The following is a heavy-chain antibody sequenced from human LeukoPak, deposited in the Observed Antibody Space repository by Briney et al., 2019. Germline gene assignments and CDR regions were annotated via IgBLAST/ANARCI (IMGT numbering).Heavy chain of an antibody. CDR1: GYTFTSYA. CDR3: ARAPAASRSHFDY. V-gene: IGHV1-3*01. D-gene: IGHD2-15*01. J-gene: IGHJ4*02. CDR2: INAGNGNT. Sequence: ASVKVSCKASGYTFTSYAMRWVRQAPGQRLEWMGWINAGNGNTKYSQKFQGRVTITRDTSASTAYMELSSLRSEDTAVYYCARAPAASRSHFDYWGQGTLVTVSS.